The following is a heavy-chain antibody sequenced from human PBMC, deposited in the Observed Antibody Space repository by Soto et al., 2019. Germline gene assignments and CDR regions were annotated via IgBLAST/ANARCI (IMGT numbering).Heavy chain of an antibody. Sequence: SXKVSYKASGYTXTSYGIGLVRQAPGQGLEWMGWISDYNGNTNYAQKLQGRLTMTTDTCTSTAYIELRSLRSDDTSVYYCARQGSSWLDYYYYGMDVWGQGTTGTVSS. CDR1: GYTXTSYG. CDR3: ARQGSSWLDYYYYGMDV. D-gene: IGHD6-13*01. V-gene: IGHV1-18*01. CDR2: ISDYNGNT. J-gene: IGHJ6*02.